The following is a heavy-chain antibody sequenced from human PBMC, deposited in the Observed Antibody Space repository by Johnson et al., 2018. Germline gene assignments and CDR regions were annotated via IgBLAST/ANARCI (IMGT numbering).Heavy chain of an antibody. J-gene: IGHJ1*01. CDR3: AADPLFHYEFQH. Sequence: QLVESGPEVREPRTTVEVSCKTSGFTFTRSAVQWVRQARGHRLEWIGWIVAGTGTTNSAQKFQERVPIIRDVSTSTAYMELSSLRSEDTAVYYWAADPLFHYEFQHGGQGTLGSVSP. CDR2: IVAGTGTT. D-gene: IGHD3-22*01. CDR1: GFTFTRSA. V-gene: IGHV1-58*01.